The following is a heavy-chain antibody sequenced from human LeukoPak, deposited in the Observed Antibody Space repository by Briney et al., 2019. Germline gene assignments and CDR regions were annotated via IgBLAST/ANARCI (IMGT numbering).Heavy chain of an antibody. V-gene: IGHV1-18*01. D-gene: IGHD1-26*01. J-gene: IGHJ4*02. CDR3: ARDQWELRRPKPFDY. CDR2: ISAYNGNT. CDR1: GYTFTNYD. Sequence: GASVKVSCKASGYTFTNYDITWVRQAPGQGLEWMGWISAYNGNTKYAQKLQRRVTMTTDTSTSTAYMELRSLRSDDTAVYYCARDQWELRRPKPFDYWGQGTLVTVSS.